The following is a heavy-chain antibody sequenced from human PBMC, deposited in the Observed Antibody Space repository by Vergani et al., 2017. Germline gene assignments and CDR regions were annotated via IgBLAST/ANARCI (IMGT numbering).Heavy chain of an antibody. D-gene: IGHD1-20*01. J-gene: IGHJ1*01. CDR2: IFYSGST. Sequence: QVQLQESGPGLVKPSQTLSLTCTVSGDSMNSDDFYWSWIRQPPGKGLEWIGNIFYSGSTYYNPSLKSRLTLSVALSKNLFSLKLNSVTAADSAVYYCARFKWHDIYDWGQGTLVTVSS. V-gene: IGHV4-30-4*01. CDR3: ARFKWHDIYD. CDR1: GDSMNSDDFY.